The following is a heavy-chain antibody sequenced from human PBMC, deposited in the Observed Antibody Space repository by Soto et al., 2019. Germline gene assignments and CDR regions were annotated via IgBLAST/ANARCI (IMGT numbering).Heavy chain of an antibody. V-gene: IGHV3-30-3*01. D-gene: IGHD3-10*01. Sequence: QVQLVASGGGVVHLGRSLTLSCAASGFTFNRHAIHWVRQAPGKGLEWGTVISRDGTNKYFADSVKGRFTISRDNAKNTVFLQMNSLRREDTAVYYCARSRSGAVADSFDYWGQGTPVTVSS. J-gene: IGHJ4*02. CDR2: ISRDGTNK. CDR3: ARSRSGAVADSFDY. CDR1: GFTFNRHA.